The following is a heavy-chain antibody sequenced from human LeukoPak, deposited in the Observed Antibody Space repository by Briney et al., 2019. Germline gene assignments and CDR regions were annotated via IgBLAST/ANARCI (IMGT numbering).Heavy chain of an antibody. CDR2: VNTDGTSS. J-gene: IGHJ3*02. CDR1: GFTLRNYG. D-gene: IGHD1-7*01. CDR3: ARDSPNYSKGAIDI. V-gene: IGHV3-74*01. Sequence: GSLRLSLAASGFTLRNYGMQLVRQGPGEGLVWVAHVNTDGTSSSYVDSVKGRFTISRDNAKNTLYLQMNSLRAEDTAVYYCARDSPNYSKGAIDIWSQGTMVTVSS.